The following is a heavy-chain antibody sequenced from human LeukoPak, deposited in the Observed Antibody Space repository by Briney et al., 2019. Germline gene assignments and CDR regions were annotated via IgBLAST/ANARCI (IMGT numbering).Heavy chain of an antibody. D-gene: IGHD2-2*01. J-gene: IGHJ3*02. V-gene: IGHV4-61*02. CDR2: IYTSGST. Sequence: PSETLSLTCTVSGGSISSGSYYWSWIRQPAGKGLEWIGRIYTSGSTNYNPSLKSRVTISVDTSKNQFSLKLSSVTAADTAVYYCAREDQLQTPAFDIWGQGTMVTVSS. CDR1: GGSISSGSYY. CDR3: AREDQLQTPAFDI.